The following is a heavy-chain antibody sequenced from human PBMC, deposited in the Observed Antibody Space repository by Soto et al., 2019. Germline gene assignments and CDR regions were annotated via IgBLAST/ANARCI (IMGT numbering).Heavy chain of an antibody. Sequence: SQTLSLTCAISGDSVSSNSAAWNWIMQSPSRGLEWLGRTYYRSKWYNDYAVSVKSRITINPDTSKNQFSLQLNSVTPEDTAVYYCAREVNSLRGYYYYGMDVWGQGTTVTVSS. CDR1: GDSVSSNSAA. V-gene: IGHV6-1*01. CDR2: TYYRSKWYN. J-gene: IGHJ6*02. D-gene: IGHD2-15*01. CDR3: AREVNSLRGYYYYGMDV.